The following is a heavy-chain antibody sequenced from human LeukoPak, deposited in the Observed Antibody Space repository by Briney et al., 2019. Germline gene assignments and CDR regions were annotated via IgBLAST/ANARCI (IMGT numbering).Heavy chain of an antibody. J-gene: IGHJ6*02. CDR3: ARSVVVTATLRYHYGMGV. V-gene: IGHV4-59*01. CDR2: IYDSGTT. Sequence: SETLSLTCTVSGGSISSYYWNWIRLPPGKGLEWIGYIYDSGTTDYNPSLKSRVTMSVDSSKNQFSLMLTSVTAADTAVYYCARSVVVTATLRYHYGMGVWGQGTTVTVSS. D-gene: IGHD2-21*02. CDR1: GGSISSYY.